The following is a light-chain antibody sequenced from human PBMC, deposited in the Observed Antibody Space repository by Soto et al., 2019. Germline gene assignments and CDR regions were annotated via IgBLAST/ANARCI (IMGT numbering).Light chain of an antibody. CDR2: EGS. J-gene: IGLJ2*01. CDR3: CSPAGDHVV. CDR1: SSDIGGYNF. Sequence: QSALTQPASVSGSPGQSITISCTGTSSDIGGYNFVSWYQQHVGKAPKLMTYEGSKRPSGVSDRFSASKSGNTASLTISGLQAEDDADYYCCSPAGDHVVCGGGTKLTVL. V-gene: IGLV2-23*01.